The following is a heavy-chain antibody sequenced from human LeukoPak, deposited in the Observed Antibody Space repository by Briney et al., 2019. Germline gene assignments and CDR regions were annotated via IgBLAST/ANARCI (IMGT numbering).Heavy chain of an antibody. Sequence: SETLSLTCTVSGGSISSYYWSRIRQPPGKGLEWIGYIYYSGSTNYNPSLKSRVTISVDTSKNQFSLKLSSVTAADTAVYYCAISHVVKDAFDIWGQGTMVTVSS. V-gene: IGHV4-59*01. D-gene: IGHD3-22*01. CDR1: GGSISSYY. J-gene: IGHJ3*02. CDR3: AISHVVKDAFDI. CDR2: IYYSGST.